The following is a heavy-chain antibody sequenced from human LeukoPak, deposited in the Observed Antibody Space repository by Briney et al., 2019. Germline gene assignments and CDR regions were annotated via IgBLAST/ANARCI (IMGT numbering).Heavy chain of an antibody. Sequence: GGSLRLSCAASGFTFSNAWMSWVRQAPGKGLEWVGRIKSKTDGGTTDYEAPVKGRFTISRDDSKNTLYLQMNSLKTEDTAVYYCARDSSGWSKNYWGQGTLVTVSS. CDR3: ARDSSGWSKNY. V-gene: IGHV3-15*01. CDR1: GFTFSNAW. J-gene: IGHJ4*02. D-gene: IGHD6-19*01. CDR2: IKSKTDGGTT.